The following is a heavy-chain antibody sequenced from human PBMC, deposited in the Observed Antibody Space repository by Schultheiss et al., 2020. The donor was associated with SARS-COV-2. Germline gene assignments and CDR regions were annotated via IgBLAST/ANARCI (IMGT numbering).Heavy chain of an antibody. J-gene: IGHJ1*01. CDR1: GFTFSSYA. V-gene: IGHV3-23*01. CDR2: ISGSGGST. D-gene: IGHD4-17*01. Sequence: GESLKISCAASGFTFSSYAMSWVRQAPGKGLEWVSAISGSGGSTYYADSVKGRFTISRDNSKNTLYLQMNSLRAEDTAVYYCARDRDYGDYGVALFQHWGQGTLVTVAS. CDR3: ARDRDYGDYGVALFQH.